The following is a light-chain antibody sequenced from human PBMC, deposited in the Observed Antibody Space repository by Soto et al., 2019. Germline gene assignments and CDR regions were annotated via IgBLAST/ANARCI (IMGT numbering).Light chain of an antibody. CDR1: SSDVGGYND. CDR3: SSYAGSPYYV. Sequence: QSALTQPPSASGSPGQSVTISCTGTSSDVGGYNDVSWYQQHPGKAPKLMIYEVSKRPSGVPDRFSGSKSGNTASLTVSGLQAEDEADYYCSSYAGSPYYVFGTGTKVTVL. J-gene: IGLJ1*01. CDR2: EVS. V-gene: IGLV2-8*01.